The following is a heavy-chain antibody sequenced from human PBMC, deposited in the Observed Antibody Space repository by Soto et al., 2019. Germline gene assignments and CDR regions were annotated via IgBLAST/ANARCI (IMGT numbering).Heavy chain of an antibody. J-gene: IGHJ6*02. CDR1: GYTFTSYG. V-gene: IGHV1-18*01. CDR2: ISAYNGNT. CDR3: ARGLVGATLDYYYGMDV. Sequence: GASVKVSCKASGYTFTSYGISWVRQAPGQGLEWMGWISAYNGNTNYAQKLQGRVTMTTDTSTSTAYMELRSLRSDDTAVYYCARGLVGATLDYYYGMDVWGQGTTVTVSS. D-gene: IGHD1-26*01.